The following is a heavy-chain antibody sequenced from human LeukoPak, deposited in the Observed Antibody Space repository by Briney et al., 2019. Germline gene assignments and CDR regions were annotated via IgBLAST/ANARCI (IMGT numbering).Heavy chain of an antibody. CDR1: GYSFTSYL. D-gene: IGHD2-2*01. Sequence: GESLKISCKGSGYSFTSYLIGWVRQMPGKGLEGIGIIYPGDSDTRYSPSFQGQVPISADNSIRTAYLQWSSLKDSETDMYYCARLSSRYCSSTRCYGQPIDYWGQGTLVTVSS. CDR2: IYPGDSDT. J-gene: IGHJ4*02. V-gene: IGHV5-51*01. CDR3: ARLSSRYCSSTRCYGQPIDY.